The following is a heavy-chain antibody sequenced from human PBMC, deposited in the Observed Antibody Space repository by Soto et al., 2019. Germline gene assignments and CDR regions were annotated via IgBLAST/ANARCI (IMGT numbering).Heavy chain of an antibody. CDR1: GGSISSYY. Sequence: SETLSLTCTVSGGSISSYYWSWIRQPPGKGLEWIGYIYYSGSTNYNPSLKSRVTISVDTSKNQFSLKLSSVTAADTAVYYCASAPAYYDILTGYYTYNWFDPWGQGTLVTVS. J-gene: IGHJ5*02. V-gene: IGHV4-59*08. D-gene: IGHD3-9*01. CDR3: ASAPAYYDILTGYYTYNWFDP. CDR2: IYYSGST.